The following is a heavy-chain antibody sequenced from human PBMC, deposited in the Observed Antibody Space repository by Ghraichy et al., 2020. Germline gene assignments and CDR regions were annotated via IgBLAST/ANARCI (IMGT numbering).Heavy chain of an antibody. V-gene: IGHV1-24*01. J-gene: IGHJ4*02. CDR3: ATDRERYYDKFDY. CDR2: FDPEDGET. Sequence: ASVKVSCKVSGYTLTALSMHWVRQAPGQGLEWMGGFDPEDGETIYAQKFQGRVTMTEDTSTDTAYMELSSLRSEDTAVYYCATDRERYYDKFDYWGQGTLVTVSS. D-gene: IGHD3-22*01. CDR1: GYTLTALS.